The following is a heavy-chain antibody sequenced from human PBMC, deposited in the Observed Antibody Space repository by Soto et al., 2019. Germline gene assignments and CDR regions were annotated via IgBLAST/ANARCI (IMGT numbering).Heavy chain of an antibody. CDR1: GSGFSALA. J-gene: IGHJ4*02. CDR3: ATGAAYYYDTSRY. V-gene: IGHV3-30-3*01. D-gene: IGHD3-22*01. Sequence: GGSLRLSCTASGSGFSALAMHWIRQPPGKGLEWVAVVFNDESSISYADSVKGRFTISRDNSRNTLYLQMTSLRLEDTALYYCATGAAYYYDTSRYWGQGTLVTVSS. CDR2: VFNDESSI.